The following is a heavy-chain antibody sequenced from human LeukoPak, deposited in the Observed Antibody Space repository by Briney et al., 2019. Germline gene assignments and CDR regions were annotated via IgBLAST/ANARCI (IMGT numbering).Heavy chain of an antibody. CDR1: GYTFTNYF. CDR2: INPRGGST. Sequence: GSSVKVSCKASGYTFTNYFMHWERQAPGQGLEWMGIINPRGGSTGYAQKFQGRITMTTDMSTRTVYMELSSLESEDTAVYYCARRDCVGDCYSNWFDPWGQGTLVTVSS. D-gene: IGHD2-21*02. V-gene: IGHV1-46*01. J-gene: IGHJ5*02. CDR3: ARRDCVGDCYSNWFDP.